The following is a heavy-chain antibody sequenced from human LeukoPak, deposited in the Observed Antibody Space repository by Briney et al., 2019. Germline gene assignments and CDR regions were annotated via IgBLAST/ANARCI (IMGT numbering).Heavy chain of an antibody. CDR2: IWYDGSNK. V-gene: IGHV3-33*01. J-gene: IGHJ4*02. D-gene: IGHD3-10*01. CDR3: AREYYYGSGSQKYYFDY. Sequence: PGGSPRPSCAASGFTFSSYGMHWVRQAPGKGLEWVAVIWYDGSNKYYADSVKGRFTISRDNSKNTLYLQMNSLRADDTAVYYCAREYYYGSGSQKYYFDYWGQGTLVTLSS. CDR1: GFTFSSYG.